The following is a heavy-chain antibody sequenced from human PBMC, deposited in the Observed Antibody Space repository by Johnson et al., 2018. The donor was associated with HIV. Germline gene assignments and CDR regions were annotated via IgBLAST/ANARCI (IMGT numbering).Heavy chain of an antibody. Sequence: QVQLMESGGGLVQPGRSLRLSCAASGFTFRTFPMHWVRQAPGKGLEWMAFISYDGSNKYYADSVKGRFTIYRDNSKSRLHLQMNSLRAEDTAVSYCAARWELDAFVIWGQGQMVNVSS. J-gene: IGHJ3*02. D-gene: IGHD1-26*01. CDR3: AARWELDAFVI. CDR1: GFTFRTFP. V-gene: IGHV3-30-3*01. CDR2: ISYDGSNK.